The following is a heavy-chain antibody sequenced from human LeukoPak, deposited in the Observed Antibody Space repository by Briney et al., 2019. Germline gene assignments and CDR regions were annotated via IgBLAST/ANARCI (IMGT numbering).Heavy chain of an antibody. Sequence: GASVKVSCKASGYTFTGYNMHWVRQAPGRGLEWMGWINANSGGTNYAQKFQGRVTMTRDTSISTAFMELSRLSSDDTAVYYCACASGNYYNGNYFDYWGQGTLVTVSS. CDR3: ACASGNYYNGNYFDY. CDR1: GYTFTGYN. D-gene: IGHD3-10*01. J-gene: IGHJ4*02. V-gene: IGHV1-2*02. CDR2: INANSGGT.